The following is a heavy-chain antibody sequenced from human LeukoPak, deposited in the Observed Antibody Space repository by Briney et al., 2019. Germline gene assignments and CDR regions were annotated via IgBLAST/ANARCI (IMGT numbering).Heavy chain of an antibody. CDR2: IYHSGST. V-gene: IGHV4-4*02. J-gene: IGHJ6*02. Sequence: KPSETLSLTCAVSGGSISSSNWWSWVRQPPGKGLEWIGEIYHSGSTNYNPSLKSRVTISVDRSKNQFSLKLNSVTAADTAVYYCARVPLYYYYGMDVWGQGTTVTVSS. CDR3: ARVPLYYYYGMDV. CDR1: GGSISSSNW.